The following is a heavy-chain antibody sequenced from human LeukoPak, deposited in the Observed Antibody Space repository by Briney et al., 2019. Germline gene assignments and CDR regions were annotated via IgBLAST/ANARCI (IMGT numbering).Heavy chain of an antibody. CDR3: VRLPYSSTWPS. Sequence: ASVKVSCKASGYTFTTYGMNWVRQAPGQGLEWMGWINTNTGNPTYAQGFTGRFVFSLDTSVSTAYLQISSLKAEDTALYYCVRLPYSSTWPSWGQGTLVIVSS. CDR1: GYTFTTYG. V-gene: IGHV7-4-1*02. D-gene: IGHD6-13*01. CDR2: INTNTGNP. J-gene: IGHJ5*02.